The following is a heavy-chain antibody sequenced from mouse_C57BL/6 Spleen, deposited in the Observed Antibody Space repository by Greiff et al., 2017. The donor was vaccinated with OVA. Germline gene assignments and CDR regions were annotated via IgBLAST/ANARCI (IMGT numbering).Heavy chain of an antibody. D-gene: IGHD1-1*01. CDR1: GYAFSSYW. CDR2: IYPGDGDT. J-gene: IGHJ4*01. Sequence: VQLQQSGAELVKPGASVKISCKASGYAFSSYWMNWVKQRPGKGLEWIGQIYPGDGDTNYNGKFKGKATLTADKSSSTAYMQLSSLTSEASAVYFCARSLYYGSSYNYAMDYWGQGTSVTVSS. CDR3: ARSLYYGSSYNYAMDY. V-gene: IGHV1-80*01.